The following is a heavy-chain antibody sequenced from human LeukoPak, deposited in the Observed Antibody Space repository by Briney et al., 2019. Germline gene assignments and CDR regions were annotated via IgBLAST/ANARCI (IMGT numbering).Heavy chain of an antibody. CDR1: GFTFNNYA. D-gene: IGHD1-26*01. Sequence: PGGSLRLSCAASGFTFNNYAMHWVRQAPGKGLQYVSAIISNGRSTYYANSVKGRFTISRDNSKNTLYLQMNSLRAEDTAVYYCAKALGATGNYYYYMDVWGKGTTVTVSS. J-gene: IGHJ6*03. CDR3: AKALGATGNYYYYMDV. V-gene: IGHV3-64*01. CDR2: IISNGRST.